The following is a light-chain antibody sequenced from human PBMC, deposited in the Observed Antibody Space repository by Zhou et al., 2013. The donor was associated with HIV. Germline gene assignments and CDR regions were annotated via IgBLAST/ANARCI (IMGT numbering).Light chain of an antibody. CDR1: QSISRS. V-gene: IGKV1-39*01. CDR2: GAS. J-gene: IGKJ1*01. Sequence: DIQMTQSPSSLSASVGDRVTISCRASQSISRSLNWYQQKPGKAPKLLIYGASSLQSGVPSRFSGSGSGTEFTLTISSLQPDDFATYYCQQYNTYSPTTFGQGTKVEIK. CDR3: QQYNTYSPTT.